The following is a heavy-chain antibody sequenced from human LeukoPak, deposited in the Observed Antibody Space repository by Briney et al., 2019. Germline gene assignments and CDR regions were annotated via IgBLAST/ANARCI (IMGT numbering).Heavy chain of an antibody. CDR3: AKVYGSGWYTSDY. V-gene: IGHV3-23*01. CDR2: ISGSGGST. CDR1: GFTFSSYA. Sequence: GGSLRLSCAASGFTFSSYAMSWVRQAPGKGLEWVSAISGSGGSTFYADSVKGRFTISRDNSKNTLYLQMNSLRAEDTAVYYCAKVYGSGWYTSDYWGQGTLVTVSS. J-gene: IGHJ4*02. D-gene: IGHD6-19*01.